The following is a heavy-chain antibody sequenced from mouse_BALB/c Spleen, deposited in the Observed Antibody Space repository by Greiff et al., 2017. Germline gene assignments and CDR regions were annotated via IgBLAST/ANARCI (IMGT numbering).Heavy chain of an antibody. CDR2: ISYSGST. CDR1: GYSITSDYA. V-gene: IGHV3-2*02. Sequence: VQLQQSGPGLVKPSQSLSLTCTVTGYSITSDYAWNWIRQFPGNKLEWMGYISYSGSTSYNPSLKSRISITRDTSKNQFFLQLNSVTTEDTATYYCARSDLLGGMDYWGQGTSVTVSS. D-gene: IGHD2-10*01. CDR3: ARSDLLGGMDY. J-gene: IGHJ4*01.